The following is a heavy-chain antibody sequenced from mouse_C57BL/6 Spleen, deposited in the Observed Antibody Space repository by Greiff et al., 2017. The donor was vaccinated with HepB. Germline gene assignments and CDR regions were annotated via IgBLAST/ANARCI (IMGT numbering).Heavy chain of an antibody. D-gene: IGHD1-1*01. J-gene: IGHJ1*03. CDR2: IYPGDGDT. CDR1: GYAFSSSW. V-gene: IGHV1-82*01. Sequence: VQRVESGPELVKPGASVKISFKASGYAFSSSWMNWVKQRPGKGLEWIGRIYPGDGDTNYNGKFKGKATLTADKSSSTAYMQLSSLTSEDSAVYFCARDYGSRGYFDVWGTGTTVTVSS. CDR3: ARDYGSRGYFDV.